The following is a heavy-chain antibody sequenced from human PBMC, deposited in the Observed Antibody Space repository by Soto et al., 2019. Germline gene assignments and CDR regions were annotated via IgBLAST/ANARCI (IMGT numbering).Heavy chain of an antibody. D-gene: IGHD4-17*01. J-gene: IGHJ4*02. CDR3: ARDWVGDLAY. CDR1: GYTFTSYG. V-gene: IGHV1-18*01. CDR2: ISGYNGDT. Sequence: QVQLVQSGGEVKQPGASVKVSCKTSGYTFTSYGISWVRQAPGQGLEWMGWISGYNGDTKYVQKFQGRVTFTTDTSTNTAYMGVRSLRSHDTAVYYCARDWVGDLAYWGQGALVTVSS.